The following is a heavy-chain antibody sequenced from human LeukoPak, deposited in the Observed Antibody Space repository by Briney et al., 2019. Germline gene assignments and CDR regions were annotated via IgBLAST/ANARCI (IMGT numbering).Heavy chain of an antibody. Sequence: PGGSLRLSCAASGFTFINYGMSWVRQAPGKGLEWVSVISGSGENTYYADTVKGRFTISRDNFKNTLYLQMNSLRAEDAAVYFCAKAPVTSCRGAYCYPFDSWGQGTLVTVSS. CDR2: ISGSGENT. V-gene: IGHV3-23*01. D-gene: IGHD2-21*01. CDR3: AKAPVTSCRGAYCYPFDS. J-gene: IGHJ4*02. CDR1: GFTFINYG.